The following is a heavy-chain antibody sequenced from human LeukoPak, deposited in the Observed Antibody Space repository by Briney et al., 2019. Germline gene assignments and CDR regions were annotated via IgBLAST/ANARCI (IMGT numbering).Heavy chain of an antibody. J-gene: IGHJ4*02. V-gene: IGHV1-18*01. Sequence: ASVKLSCKAPGYTFRNYGSLWVRQAPGQGLEWMGWVSPYNDNTNYAQNFQGRVTMTTDTSTNLAYMELRSLRYDDTAVYYCAREGHDYGDNTPDYWGRGTLVTVSS. CDR2: VSPYNDNT. D-gene: IGHD4-17*01. CDR3: AREGHDYGDNTPDY. CDR1: GYTFRNYG.